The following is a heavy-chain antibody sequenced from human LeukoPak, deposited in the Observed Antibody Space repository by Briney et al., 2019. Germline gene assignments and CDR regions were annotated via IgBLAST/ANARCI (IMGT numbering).Heavy chain of an antibody. J-gene: IGHJ6*03. CDR3: ARVYSSSWYTRYMDV. Sequence: PGGSLRLSCAASGFTFSSFWMHWVRQAPGKGLVWVSHINSDESATNYADSVRGRFTISRDNAKNTLYLQMNSLRAEDTAVYYCARVYSSSWYTRYMDVWGKGTTVTVSS. D-gene: IGHD6-13*01. V-gene: IGHV3-74*01. CDR2: INSDESAT. CDR1: GFTFSSFW.